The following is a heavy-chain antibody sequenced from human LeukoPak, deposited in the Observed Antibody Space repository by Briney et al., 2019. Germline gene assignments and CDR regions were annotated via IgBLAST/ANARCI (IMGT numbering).Heavy chain of an antibody. J-gene: IGHJ4*02. CDR2: IYYSGST. D-gene: IGHD3-10*01. CDR3: ARLSVRGVIINFDY. CDR1: GGSISSYY. Sequence: SETLSLTCTVSGGSISSYYWSWIRQPPGKGLEWIGYIYYSGSTNYNPSLKSRVTISVDTSKNQFSLKLSSVTAADTAVYYCARLSVRGVIINFDYWGQGTLVTVSS. V-gene: IGHV4-59*08.